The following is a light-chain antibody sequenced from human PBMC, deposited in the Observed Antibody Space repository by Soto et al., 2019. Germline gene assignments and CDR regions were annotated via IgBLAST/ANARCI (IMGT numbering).Light chain of an antibody. CDR2: GAS. J-gene: IGKJ2*01. Sequence: EIVLTQSPGTLSLSPGERATLSCRASQSVSSSYLAWYQQKPGQAPRLLIYGASSRATGSPDRFSGGGSGTDFTLTISRLEPEDFAVYYCQQYGSSPPRYTFGQGTKLEIK. V-gene: IGKV3-20*01. CDR3: QQYGSSPPRYT. CDR1: QSVSSSY.